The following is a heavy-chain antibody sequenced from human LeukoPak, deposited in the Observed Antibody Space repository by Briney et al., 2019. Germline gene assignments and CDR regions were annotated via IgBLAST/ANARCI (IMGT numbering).Heavy chain of an antibody. Sequence: SETLFLTCAVYGGSFSGYYWSWIRQPPGKGLEWIGEINHSGSTNYNPSLKSRVTISVDTSKNQFSLKLSSVTAADTAVYYCARGTIAVAGTWDYWGQGTLVTVSS. J-gene: IGHJ4*02. CDR2: INHSGST. D-gene: IGHD6-19*01. V-gene: IGHV4-34*01. CDR1: GGSFSGYY. CDR3: ARGTIAVAGTWDY.